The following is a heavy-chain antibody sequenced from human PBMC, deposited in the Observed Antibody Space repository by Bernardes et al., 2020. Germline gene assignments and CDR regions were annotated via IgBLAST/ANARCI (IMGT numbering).Heavy chain of an antibody. CDR1: GFIFNTHG. V-gene: IGHV3-30*19. CDR2: ISYDGSNK. CDR3: ARPSVALAGTSYFDF. Sequence: GGSLRLSCEASGFIFNTHGIHWVRQAPGQGLEWVAFISYDGSNKYYADSVKGRFAVSRDNSKNSLSLELNRVRPDDAAVYYCARPSVALAGTSYFDFWGRGSLVSVSS. J-gene: IGHJ4*02. D-gene: IGHD6-19*01.